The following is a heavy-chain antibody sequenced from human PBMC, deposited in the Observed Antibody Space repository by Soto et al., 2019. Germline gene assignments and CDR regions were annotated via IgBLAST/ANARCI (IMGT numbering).Heavy chain of an antibody. Sequence: GESLTNCYKGSGCSFPRYWIGWVRQMPGKGLEWMGIIYPGDSDTRYSPSFQGQVTISADKSISTAYLQWSSLKASDTAMYYCARHWTGTKGPYYYGMDVWGQGTTVTLSS. J-gene: IGHJ6*02. CDR1: GCSFPRYW. CDR2: IYPGDSDT. D-gene: IGHD1-7*01. CDR3: ARHWTGTKGPYYYGMDV. V-gene: IGHV5-51*01.